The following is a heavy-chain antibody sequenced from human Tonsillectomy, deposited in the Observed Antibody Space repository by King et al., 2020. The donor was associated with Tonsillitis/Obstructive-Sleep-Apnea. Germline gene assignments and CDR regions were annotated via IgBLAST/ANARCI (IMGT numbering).Heavy chain of an antibody. D-gene: IGHD2-15*01. J-gene: IGHJ3*01. CDR2: INSDGSRA. V-gene: IGHV3-74*01. Sequence: VQLVESGGGLVQPGGSLRLSCAASGFTFSTYWMHWVRQAPGKGLVWVSLINSDGSRATYADSVKGRFTISRDNAKNTLYLQMNSLRAEDTAVYYCARDVRIVVPVWGQGTMVTVSS. CDR3: ARDVRIVVPV. CDR1: GFTFSTYW.